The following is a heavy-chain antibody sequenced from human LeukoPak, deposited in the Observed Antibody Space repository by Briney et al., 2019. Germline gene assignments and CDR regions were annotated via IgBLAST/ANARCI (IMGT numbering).Heavy chain of an antibody. D-gene: IGHD3-9*01. CDR2: MSYDGSSE. V-gene: IGHV3-30*04. J-gene: IGHJ4*02. Sequence: GRSLRLSCAASGFTFSRFAVHWVRQAPGKGLEWVAVMSYDGSSEYYADSAKGRFTVSRDNSKNMLYLQMNSLRAEDTAVYYCARDSDYDILTGLDYWGQGTLVTVSS. CDR3: ARDSDYDILTGLDY. CDR1: GFTFSRFA.